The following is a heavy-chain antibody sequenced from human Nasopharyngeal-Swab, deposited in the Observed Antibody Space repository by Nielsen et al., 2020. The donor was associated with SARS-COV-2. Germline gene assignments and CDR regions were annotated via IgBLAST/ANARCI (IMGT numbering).Heavy chain of an antibody. CDR3: ARGDIVVVPAALGITFYYYYYMDV. CDR1: GGSFSGYY. V-gene: IGHV4-34*01. J-gene: IGHJ6*03. Sequence: SKTLSLTCAVYGGSFSGYYWSWIRQPPGKGLEWIGEINHSGSTNYNPSLKSRVTISVDTSKNQFSLKLSSVTAADTAVYYCARGDIVVVPAALGITFYYYYYMDVWGKGTTVTVSS. D-gene: IGHD2-2*01. CDR2: INHSGST.